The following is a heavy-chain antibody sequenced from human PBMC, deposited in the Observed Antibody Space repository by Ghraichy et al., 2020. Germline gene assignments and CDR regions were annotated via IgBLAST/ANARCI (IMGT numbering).Heavy chain of an antibody. CDR2: ISSSGNTI. Sequence: GGSLRLSCAASGFTFSSSEMNWVRQAPGKGLEWVSYISSSGNTINYADSVKGRFTISRDNAQNSLYLQMNSLRVEDTAVYYCVRESYGDYAGYWGQGTLVTVSS. CDR1: GFTFSSSE. J-gene: IGHJ4*02. CDR3: VRESYGDYAGY. D-gene: IGHD4-17*01. V-gene: IGHV3-48*03.